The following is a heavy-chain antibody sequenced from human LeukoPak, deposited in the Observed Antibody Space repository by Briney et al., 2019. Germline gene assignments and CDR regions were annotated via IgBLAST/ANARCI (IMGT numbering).Heavy chain of an antibody. CDR2: ISWNSGSI. J-gene: IGHJ6*02. CDR1: GFTFDDYA. D-gene: IGHD3-3*01. V-gene: IGHV3-9*01. Sequence: GRSLRLSCAASGFTFDDYAMHWVRQAPGKGLEWVSGISWNSGSIGHADSVKGRFTISRDNAKNSLYLQMNSLRAEDTALYYCAKENLRFLEWLPHRGGMDVWGQGTTVTVSS. CDR3: AKENLRFLEWLPHRGGMDV.